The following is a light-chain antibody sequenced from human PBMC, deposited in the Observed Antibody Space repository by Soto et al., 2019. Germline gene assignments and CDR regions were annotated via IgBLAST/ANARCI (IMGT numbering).Light chain of an antibody. CDR2: EVS. CDR3: SSYSRSSFYV. J-gene: IGLJ1*01. Sequence: QSVLTQHASVSGSPGQSITISCTGTSSDVGGYIYVSWYQQHPGKAPKLMIYEVSNRPSGVSNRFSGSKSGNTASLTISGLQAEDEADYYCSSYSRSSFYVFGTGTKVTVL. V-gene: IGLV2-14*01. CDR1: SSDVGGYIY.